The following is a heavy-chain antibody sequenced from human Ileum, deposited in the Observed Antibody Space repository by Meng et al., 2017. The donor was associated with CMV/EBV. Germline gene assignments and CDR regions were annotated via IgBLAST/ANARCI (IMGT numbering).Heavy chain of an antibody. D-gene: IGHD6-13*01. CDR1: GFTFSSYW. CDR2: INSDGSST. V-gene: IGHV3-74*01. J-gene: IGHJ4*02. Sequence: GESLKISCAASGFTFSSYWMHWVRQVPGKGLVWVSRINSDGSSTSYADSVKGRFTVSRDSAKNMLYLQMNSLRAEDTAVYYCARPIAAAGTQNLIDYWGQGTLVTVSS. CDR3: ARPIAAAGTQNLIDY.